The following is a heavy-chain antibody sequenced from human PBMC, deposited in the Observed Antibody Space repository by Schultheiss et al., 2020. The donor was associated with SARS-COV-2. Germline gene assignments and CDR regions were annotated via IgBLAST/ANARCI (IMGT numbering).Heavy chain of an antibody. CDR1: GFTFSSYG. D-gene: IGHD2-2*02. J-gene: IGHJ5*02. CDR2: ISYDGSNK. V-gene: IGHV3-30*03. CDR3: ARERYSPVVPAAIVRFDP. Sequence: GGSLRLSCAASGFTFSSYGMHWVRQAPGKGLEWVAVISYDGSNKYYADSVKGRFTISRDNAKNSLYLQMNSLRAEDTAVYYCARERYSPVVPAAIVRFDPWGQGTLVTVSS.